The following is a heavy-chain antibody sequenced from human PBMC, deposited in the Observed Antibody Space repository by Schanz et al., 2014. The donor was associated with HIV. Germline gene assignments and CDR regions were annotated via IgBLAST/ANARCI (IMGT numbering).Heavy chain of an antibody. J-gene: IGHJ4*02. D-gene: IGHD3-10*01. CDR1: GFTFSIYA. CDR3: AKGQRGIVRGDIDY. Sequence: EVQVLESGGGLVQPGGSLRLSCAASGFTFSIYAMSWVRQAPGKGLEWVSGISGSGGTTYYADSVKGRFTISRDNSKNTLYLQMHSLRAEDTAVYYCAKGQRGIVRGDIDYWGQGTLVTVSS. CDR2: ISGSGGTT. V-gene: IGHV3-23*01.